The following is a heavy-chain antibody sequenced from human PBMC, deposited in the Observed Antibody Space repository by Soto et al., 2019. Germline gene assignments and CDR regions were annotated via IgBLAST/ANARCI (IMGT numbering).Heavy chain of an antibody. J-gene: IGHJ6*04. V-gene: IGHV1-18*04. CDR1: GYTFTIYV. D-gene: IGHD3-16*01. Sequence: QVQLVQSGAEVKKPGASLKVSCKASGYTFTIYVISGVRQAPGQELDWLGWISAYNGNTQYAPDLQGRVAMTTDTATSKAYMEVRSRRSDDTAMYTCARFGGGSYNTYYFDYGMDVCGEGTTVTVAS. CDR3: ARFGGGSYNTYYFDYGMDV. CDR2: ISAYNGNT.